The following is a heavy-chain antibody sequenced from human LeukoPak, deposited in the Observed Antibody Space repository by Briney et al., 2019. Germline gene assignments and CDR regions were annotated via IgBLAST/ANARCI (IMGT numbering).Heavy chain of an antibody. V-gene: IGHV1-69*13. CDR3: ARVSTGFSVDY. Sequence: ASVKVSCKASGGTFSSDTISWVRQAPGQGLEWMGGIIPIFGTANYAQKFQGRVTITADESTSTAYMELSSLRSEDTAVYYCARVSTGFSVDYWGQGTLVTVSS. J-gene: IGHJ4*02. CDR1: GGTFSSDT. D-gene: IGHD3-3*01. CDR2: IIPIFGTA.